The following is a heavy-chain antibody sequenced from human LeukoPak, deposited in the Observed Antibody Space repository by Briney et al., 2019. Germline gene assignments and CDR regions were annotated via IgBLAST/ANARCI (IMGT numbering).Heavy chain of an antibody. CDR3: AKDRERSNFGYYYYGMDV. CDR2: ISDSGGST. Sequence: PGGSLRLSCSASGFPFSSYAMHWVRQAPGKGLEYVLAISDSGGSTYYADSVKGRFTISRDNSKNTLYLQMSSLRAEDTAVYYCAKDRERSNFGYYYYGMDVWGQGTTVTVSS. V-gene: IGHV3-64D*09. D-gene: IGHD1-26*01. CDR1: GFPFSSYA. J-gene: IGHJ6*02.